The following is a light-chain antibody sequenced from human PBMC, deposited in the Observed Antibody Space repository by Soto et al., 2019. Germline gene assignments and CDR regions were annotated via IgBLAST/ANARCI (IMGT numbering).Light chain of an antibody. J-gene: IGLJ1*01. CDR3: SSYTASTPFYV. V-gene: IGLV2-14*03. Sequence: QSALTQPASVSGSPGQSITISCTGARTDVDGHDYVSWYQQHQGQAPKLIIFDVHNRPSGVSSRFSGSKSGDTASLTISRLRAEDDGDYYCSSYTASTPFYVFGTGTQLTVL. CDR2: DVH. CDR1: RTDVDGHDY.